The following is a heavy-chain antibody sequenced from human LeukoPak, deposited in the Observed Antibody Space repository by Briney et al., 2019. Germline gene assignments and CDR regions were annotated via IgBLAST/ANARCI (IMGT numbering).Heavy chain of an antibody. V-gene: IGHV4-59*04. D-gene: IGHD3-10*01. J-gene: IGHJ3*02. CDR1: GFTFSSYN. Sequence: WGSLRLSSAASGFTFSSYNMNWVRQIPGKGLEWIGNIFYSGGTYYSPSLKSRFTISLDTSRNQFSLKLNSVTAADTAVYFCAKSNGYGLTDIWGQRTMVT. CDR3: AKSNGYGLTDI. CDR2: IFYSGGT.